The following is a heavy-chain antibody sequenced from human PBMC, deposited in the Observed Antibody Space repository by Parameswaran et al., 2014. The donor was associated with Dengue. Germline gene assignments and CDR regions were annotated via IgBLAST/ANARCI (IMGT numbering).Heavy chain of an antibody. J-gene: IGHJ6*04. CDR3: ALTFGGVIAQRGTCSPHV. V-gene: IGHV2-70*11. D-gene: IGHD3-16*02. CDR2: IDWDDDK. Sequence: ARWIRQPPGKALEWLARIDWDDDKYYSTSLKTRLTISKDTSKNQVVLTMTNMDPVDTATYYCALTFGGVIAQRGTCSPHVWGKGTTVTVSS.